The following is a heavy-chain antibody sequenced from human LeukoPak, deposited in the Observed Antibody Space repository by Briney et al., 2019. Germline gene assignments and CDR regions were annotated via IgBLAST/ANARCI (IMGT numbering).Heavy chain of an antibody. CDR3: ARLTYFTFDY. J-gene: IGHJ4*02. V-gene: IGHV4-4*07. Sequence: SETLSLTCTVSGGSFSIPYWSWIRQPAGKGLEWIGRISTSGTTDHKHSLKSRVTMSVDTPNNQFSLTLSSVTAADTAVYYCARLTYFTFDYWAQGTLVTVSS. CDR1: GGSFSIPY. CDR2: ISTSGTT. D-gene: IGHD2/OR15-2a*01.